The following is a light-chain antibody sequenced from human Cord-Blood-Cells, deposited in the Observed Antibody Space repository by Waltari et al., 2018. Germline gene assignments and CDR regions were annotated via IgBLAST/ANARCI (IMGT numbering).Light chain of an antibody. CDR3: QQYNSYSET. CDR2: KAS. Sequence: IQMTQSPSTLSASVGDRVPITCRASQSISSWLAWYQQKPGKAPKLLIYKASSLESGVPSRFSGSGSGTEFTLTISSLQPDDFATYYCQQYNSYSETFGQGTKVEIK. V-gene: IGKV1-5*03. J-gene: IGKJ1*01. CDR1: QSISSW.